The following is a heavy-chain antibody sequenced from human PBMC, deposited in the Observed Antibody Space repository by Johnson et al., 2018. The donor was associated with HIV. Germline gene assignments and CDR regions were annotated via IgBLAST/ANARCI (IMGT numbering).Heavy chain of an antibody. Sequence: VQLVESGGGLVQPGESLRLSCAASGFTLSNHWMSWVRQAPGKGLEYVANVNQDGSAKFYVDSVKGRFTISRDNAKNSLYLQMNSLRDEDTAVYYCVTADRGSAWGQGTTVTVSS. V-gene: IGHV3-7*05. CDR3: VTADRGSA. D-gene: IGHD1-26*01. J-gene: IGHJ3*01. CDR2: VNQDGSAK. CDR1: GFTLSNHW.